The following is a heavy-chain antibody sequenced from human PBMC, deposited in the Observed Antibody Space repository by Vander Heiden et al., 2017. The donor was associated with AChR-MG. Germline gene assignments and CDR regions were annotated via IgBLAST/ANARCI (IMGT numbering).Heavy chain of an antibody. D-gene: IGHD3-22*01. V-gene: IGHV3-73*02. CDR1: GFTFSGSA. Sequence: EVQLVESGGGLVQPGGSLKVSCAASGFTFSGSAMHWVRQASGKGLEWVGRIRSKANSYATEYAASVKGRFTISRDDSKNTAYLQMNSLKTEDTATYYCTRKNYDSSAGYFDYWGQGTLVTVSS. CDR3: TRKNYDSSAGYFDY. J-gene: IGHJ4*02. CDR2: IRSKANSYAT.